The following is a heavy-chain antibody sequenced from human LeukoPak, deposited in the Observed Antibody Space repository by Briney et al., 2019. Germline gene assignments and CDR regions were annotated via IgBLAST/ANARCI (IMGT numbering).Heavy chain of an antibody. Sequence: GGSLRLSCAGSGFSLNNYWMHWVRQTPGRGLVWVSRIDSDGSVTNYADSVEGRFTISRDNAKNTLYLQMNSLRDEDTAVYYCVSGTTYFDYWGQGTLVTVSS. CDR1: GFSLNNYW. CDR2: IDSDGSVT. J-gene: IGHJ4*02. D-gene: IGHD1-14*01. V-gene: IGHV3-74*01. CDR3: VSGTTYFDY.